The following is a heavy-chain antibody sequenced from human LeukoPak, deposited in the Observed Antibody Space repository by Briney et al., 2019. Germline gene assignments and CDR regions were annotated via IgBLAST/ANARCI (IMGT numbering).Heavy chain of an antibody. J-gene: IGHJ4*02. CDR2: IWYDGSNK. CDR1: GFTFSSYG. CDR3: ARGVMYYDSSGYLFDY. Sequence: PGGSLRLSCAASGFTFSSYGMHWVRQAPGKGLEWVAIIWYDGSNKYYADSVKGRFTISRDNSKNTVYLQMNSLRAEDTAVYYCARGVMYYDSSGYLFDYWGQGILVTVSS. V-gene: IGHV3-33*01. D-gene: IGHD3-22*01.